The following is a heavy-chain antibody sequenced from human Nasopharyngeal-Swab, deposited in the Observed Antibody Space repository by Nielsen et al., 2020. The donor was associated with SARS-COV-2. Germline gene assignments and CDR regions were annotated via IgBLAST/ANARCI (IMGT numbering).Heavy chain of an antibody. CDR3: AKDWGYKSDYYYYMDV. Sequence: GASLQISCAASGFTFSSYVMHWVRQAPGKGLEWVAVISYDGSNKYYADSVKGRFTISRDNSKNTLYLQMNSLRAEDTAVYYCAKDWGYKSDYYYYMDVWGKGTTVTVSS. CDR1: GFTFSSYV. J-gene: IGHJ6*03. CDR2: ISYDGSNK. V-gene: IGHV3-30*18. D-gene: IGHD5-18*01.